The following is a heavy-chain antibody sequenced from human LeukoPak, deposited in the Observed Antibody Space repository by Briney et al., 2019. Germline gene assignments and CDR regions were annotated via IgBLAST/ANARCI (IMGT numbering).Heavy chain of an antibody. Sequence: GGSLRLSCAASGFTFSTYWMSWVRQAPGKGLEWVANIQQDGSETYYVDSVKGRFTISRDNAKNSLYLQMSSLRAEDTAVYYCARDSYCSSISCRAHTSWFDPWGQGTLVTVSA. V-gene: IGHV3-7*01. D-gene: IGHD2-2*01. CDR2: IQQDGSET. CDR1: GFTFSTYW. J-gene: IGHJ5*02. CDR3: ARDSYCSSISCRAHTSWFDP.